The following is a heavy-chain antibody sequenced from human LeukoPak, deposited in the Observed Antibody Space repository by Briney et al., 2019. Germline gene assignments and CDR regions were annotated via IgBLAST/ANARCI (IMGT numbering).Heavy chain of an antibody. CDR1: GGSISSSNW. J-gene: IGHJ4*02. D-gene: IGHD6-13*01. V-gene: IGHV4-4*02. CDR3: ARDAPSSSHFDY. CDR2: IYHSGST. Sequence: SETLSLTCAVSGGSISSSNWWSWVRQPPGKGLEWIGEIYHSGSTNYNPSLKSRVTISVDTSKNQFSLKLSSVTAADTAVYYCARDAPSSSHFDYWGQGTLVTVSS.